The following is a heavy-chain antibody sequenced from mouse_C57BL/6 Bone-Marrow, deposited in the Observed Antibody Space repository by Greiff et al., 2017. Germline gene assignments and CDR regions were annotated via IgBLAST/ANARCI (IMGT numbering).Heavy chain of an antibody. CDR2: INPGSGGT. CDR1: GYAFNNYL. V-gene: IGHV1-54*01. CDR3: ARDLYYYGGSYWYFEV. Sequence: QVQLQQSGAELVRPGTSVKVSCKASGYAFNNYLIEWVKQRPGQGLEWIGVINPGSGGTNYNEKFKGKATLTADKSSSTAYMQLSSLTSEDSAVYFCARDLYYYGGSYWYFEVWGTGTTVTVSA. D-gene: IGHD1-1*01. J-gene: IGHJ1*03.